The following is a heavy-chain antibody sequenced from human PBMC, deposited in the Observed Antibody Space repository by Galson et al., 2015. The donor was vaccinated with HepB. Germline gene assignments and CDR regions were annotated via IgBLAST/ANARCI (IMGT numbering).Heavy chain of an antibody. D-gene: IGHD1-1*01. CDR1: GYTFTSYG. J-gene: IGHJ5*02. CDR3: ARDPLTTGWFDP. Sequence: SVKVSCKASGYTFTSYGISWVRQAPGQGLEWMGWISAYNGNTNYAQKLQGRVTMTTDTSTSTAYMELRGLRSDDTAVYYCARDPLTTGWFDPWGQGTLVTVSS. CDR2: ISAYNGNT. V-gene: IGHV1-18*01.